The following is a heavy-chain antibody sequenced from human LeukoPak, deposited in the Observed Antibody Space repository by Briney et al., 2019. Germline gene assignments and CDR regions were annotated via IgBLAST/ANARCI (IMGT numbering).Heavy chain of an antibody. V-gene: IGHV3-21*01. CDR1: GFTFNNYN. CDR3: ARSSGTYDWFGP. J-gene: IGHJ5*02. D-gene: IGHD1-26*01. CDR2: ISGSTSYV. Sequence: GGSLRLSCAASGFTFNNYNINWVRQPPGKGLEWVSSISGSTSYVYYADSVKGRFTISRDGAKNSLYLQMNNLRVEGTAMYYCARSSGTYDWFGPWGQGTLVTVSS.